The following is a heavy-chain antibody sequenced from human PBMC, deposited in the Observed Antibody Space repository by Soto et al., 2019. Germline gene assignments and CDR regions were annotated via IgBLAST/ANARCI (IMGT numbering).Heavy chain of an antibody. J-gene: IGHJ6*02. CDR2: IYYSGST. D-gene: IGHD4-17*01. CDR3: ARDNGDYSYYYYYYGMDV. V-gene: IGHV4-59*01. Sequence: QVQLQESGPGLVKPSETLSLTCTVSGGSISSYYWSWIRQPPGKGLEWIGYIYYSGSTNYNPSLKSRVTISVDTSKNQFSLKRSSVTAADTAVYYWARDNGDYSYYYYYYGMDVWGQGTTVTVSS. CDR1: GGSISSYY.